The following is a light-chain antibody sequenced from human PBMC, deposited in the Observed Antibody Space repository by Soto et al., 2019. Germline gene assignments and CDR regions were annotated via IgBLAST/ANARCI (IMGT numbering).Light chain of an antibody. Sequence: QSALTQPRSVSGSPGQSVTISCTGTSSDVGGYNYVSWYQHHPGKAPKLMIYDVTKRPSGVPDRFSGSKCGNTASLTISGLQAEDEADYYCCSYAGTYGVVFGGGTKVTVL. CDR2: DVT. J-gene: IGLJ2*01. V-gene: IGLV2-11*01. CDR3: CSYAGTYGVV. CDR1: SSDVGGYNY.